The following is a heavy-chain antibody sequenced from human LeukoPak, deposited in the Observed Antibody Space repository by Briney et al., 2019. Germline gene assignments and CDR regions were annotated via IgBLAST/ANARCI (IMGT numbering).Heavy chain of an antibody. J-gene: IGHJ5*02. V-gene: IGHV6-1*01. CDR2: TYYRTKWYN. CDR3: ASADRDYNWFDT. CDR1: GDSVSSNSAA. Sequence: SQTLSLSCAISGDSVSSNSAAWNWIRQSPSRGTEWLGRTYYRTKWYNDYALSVKSRITINPDTSKHQFSLHLNSLTPEDTAVYYCASADRDYNWFDTWGQGTLVTVSS.